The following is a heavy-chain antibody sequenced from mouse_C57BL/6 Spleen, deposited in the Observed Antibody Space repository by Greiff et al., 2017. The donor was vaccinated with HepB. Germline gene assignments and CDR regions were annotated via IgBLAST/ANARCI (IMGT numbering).Heavy chain of an antibody. J-gene: IGHJ4*01. D-gene: IGHD1-1*01. V-gene: IGHV5-17*01. CDR1: GFTFSDYG. Sequence: EVQGVESGGGLVKPGGSLKLSCAASGFTFSDYGMHWVRQAPEKGLEWVAYISSGSSTIYYADTVKGRFTISRDNAKNTLFLQMTSLRSEDTAMYYCAKDDGSVAMDYWGQGTSVTVSS. CDR3: AKDDGSVAMDY. CDR2: ISSGSSTI.